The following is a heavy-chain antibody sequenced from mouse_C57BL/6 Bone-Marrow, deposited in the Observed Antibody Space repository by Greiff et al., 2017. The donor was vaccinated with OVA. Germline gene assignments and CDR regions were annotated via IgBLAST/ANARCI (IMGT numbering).Heavy chain of an antibody. J-gene: IGHJ4*01. CDR1: GYTFTSYW. CDR2: IDPSDSYT. CDR3: ATMIYYDYEGYAMDY. Sequence: QVHVKQPGAELVMPGASVKLSCKASGYTFTSYWMHWVKQRPGQGLEWIGEIDPSDSYTNYNQKFKGKSTLTVDKSSSTAYMQLSSLTSEDSAVYYCATMIYYDYEGYAMDYWGQGTSVTVSS. D-gene: IGHD2-4*01. V-gene: IGHV1-69*01.